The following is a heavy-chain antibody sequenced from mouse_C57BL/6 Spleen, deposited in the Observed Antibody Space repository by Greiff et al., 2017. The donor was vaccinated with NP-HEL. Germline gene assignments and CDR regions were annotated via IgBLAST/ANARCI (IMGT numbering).Heavy chain of an antibody. CDR1: GYTFTDYN. Sequence: EVQLQQSGPELVKPGASVKIPCKASGYTFTDYNMDWVKQSHGKSLEWIGDINPNNGGTIYNQKFKGKATLTVDKSSSTAYMELRSLTSEDTAVYYCARDEEYFAGYSNYVGFAYWGQGTLVTVSA. D-gene: IGHD2-5*01. CDR3: ARDEEYFAGYSNYVGFAY. J-gene: IGHJ3*01. CDR2: INPNNGGT. V-gene: IGHV1-18*01.